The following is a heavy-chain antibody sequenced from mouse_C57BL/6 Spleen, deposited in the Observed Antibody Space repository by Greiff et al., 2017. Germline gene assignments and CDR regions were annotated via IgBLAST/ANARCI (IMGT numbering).Heavy chain of an antibody. V-gene: IGHV5-4*01. CDR2: ISDGGSYT. CDR1: GFTFSSYA. CDR3: ARDQCNRCFDV. D-gene: IGHD2-1*01. J-gene: IGHJ1*03. Sequence: DVHLVESGGGLVKPGGSLKLSCAASGFTFSSYAMSWVRQTPEKRLEWVATISDGGSYTNYPDNVKGRFTFTIDNANNNLYLQMSRLKSEDTAMYYCARDQCNRCFDVWGTGTTVTVSS.